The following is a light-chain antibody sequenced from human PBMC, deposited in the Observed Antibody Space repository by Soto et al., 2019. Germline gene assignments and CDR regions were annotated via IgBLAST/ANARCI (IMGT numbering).Light chain of an antibody. CDR3: SSFSSTTATTVV. J-gene: IGLJ2*01. CDR1: SSDVGGYKY. CDR2: EVS. V-gene: IGLV2-14*01. Sequence: QSALTQPASVSGSPGQSITISCTGTSSDVGGYKYVSWYQQHPGKAPKLIIYEVSNRPSGVPNRFSASKSGNTASLTISGLQAEDEADYFCSSFSSTTATTVVFGGGTKLTV.